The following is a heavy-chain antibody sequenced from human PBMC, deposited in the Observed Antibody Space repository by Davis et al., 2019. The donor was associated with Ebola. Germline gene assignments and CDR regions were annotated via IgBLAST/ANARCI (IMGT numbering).Heavy chain of an antibody. CDR3: ARDQHGLWDY. CDR2: IKQDGSEK. Sequence: GGSLRLSCAASGITFSNAWMSWVRQAPGKGLEWVANIKQDGSEKYYVDSVKGRFTISRDNAKSSLYLQMNSLRAEDWAVYYCARDQHGLWDYWGQGTLVTVSS. CDR1: GITFSNAW. D-gene: IGHD2-21*01. J-gene: IGHJ4*02. V-gene: IGHV3-7*01.